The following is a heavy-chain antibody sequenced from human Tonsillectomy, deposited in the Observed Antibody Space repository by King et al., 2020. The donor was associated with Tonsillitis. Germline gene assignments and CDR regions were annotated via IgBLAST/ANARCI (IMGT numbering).Heavy chain of an antibody. CDR2: IRSKAYGGTT. J-gene: IGHJ4*02. CDR3: TRGGAVAGTPYFDY. D-gene: IGHD6-19*01. V-gene: IGHV3-49*04. Sequence: VQLVESGGGLVQPGRSLRLSCTASGFTFGDYAMSWVRQAPGKGLEWVGFIRSKAYGGTTEYAASVKGRFTISRDDSKSIAYLQMNSLKTEDTAVYYCTRGGAVAGTPYFDYWGQGTLVTVSS. CDR1: GFTFGDYA.